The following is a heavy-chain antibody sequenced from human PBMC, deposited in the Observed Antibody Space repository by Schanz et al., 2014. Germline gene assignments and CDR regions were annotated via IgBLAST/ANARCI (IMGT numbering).Heavy chain of an antibody. CDR1: GFTFSKYS. CDR2: IGYDGSEK. D-gene: IGHD3-16*01. Sequence: QVQLVESGGGVVQPGRSLRLSCAASGFTFSKYSVHWVRQAPGKGLEWVANIGYDGSEKYYVDSVKGRFTISRDNSKNSLYLQMNSLRTEDTALYYCAKGAVEMSTGLGGSWGQGTLVTVSS. J-gene: IGHJ5*02. CDR3: AKGAVEMSTGLGGS. V-gene: IGHV3-33*03.